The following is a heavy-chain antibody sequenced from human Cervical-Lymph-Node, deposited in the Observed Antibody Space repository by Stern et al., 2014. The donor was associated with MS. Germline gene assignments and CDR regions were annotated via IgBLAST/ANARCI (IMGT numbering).Heavy chain of an antibody. Sequence: QVQLQESGPDLVNPRGPLPPPSTFPGAPFIINSWSWFRPPPGRGLGWIGFSIPHGSTKYNPTLKSRVTISLHTSKKQFSLRLTSVTAADTAVYYCARVDDCSGGTCFSTSWFDPWGQGTLVTVSS. CDR3: ARVDDCSGGTCFSTSWFDP. J-gene: IGHJ5*02. CDR1: GAPFIINS. V-gene: IGHV4-59*01. D-gene: IGHD2-15*01. CDR2: SIPHGST.